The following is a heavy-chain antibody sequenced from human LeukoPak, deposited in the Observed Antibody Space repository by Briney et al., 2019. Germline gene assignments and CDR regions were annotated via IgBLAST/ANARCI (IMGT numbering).Heavy chain of an antibody. CDR3: PRGDGTVTTGRNFDY. CDR2: INHSGST. D-gene: IGHD4-17*01. J-gene: IGHJ4*02. V-gene: IGHV4-34*01. Sequence: SETLSLTCAVYGGSFGGYYWSWIRQPPGKGLEWIGEINHSGSTNYNPSLKSRVTISVDTSKNQFSLKLSSVTAADTAVYYCPRGDGTVTTGRNFDYWGQGTLVTVSS. CDR1: GGSFGGYY.